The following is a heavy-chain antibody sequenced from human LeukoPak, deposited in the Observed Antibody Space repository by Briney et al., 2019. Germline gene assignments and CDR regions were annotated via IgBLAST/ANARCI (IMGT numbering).Heavy chain of an antibody. J-gene: IGHJ4*02. CDR3: ARAQVGAPTDF. Sequence: PGGSLILSCAASGFPFSSYAMYWVRQAPGKGLVWVARVHGDGYSISYADSVRGRFTISRDNAKDTLYLHMDSLRPEDTAVYYCARAQVGAPTDFWGQGTLVTVSS. CDR1: GFPFSSYA. CDR2: VHGDGYSI. V-gene: IGHV3-74*01. D-gene: IGHD1-26*01.